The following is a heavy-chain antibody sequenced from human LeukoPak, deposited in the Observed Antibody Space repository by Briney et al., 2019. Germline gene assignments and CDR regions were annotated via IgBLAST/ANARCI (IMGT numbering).Heavy chain of an antibody. J-gene: IGHJ4*02. D-gene: IGHD6-13*01. CDR3: ASTRGSSSWGAMDY. Sequence: ASVKVSCKASGYTFTSYGISWVRQAPGQGLEWMGWISAYNGNTNYAQKLQGRVTMTTDTSTSTAYMELRSLRPDDTAVYYCASTRGSSSWGAMDYWGQGTLVTVSS. CDR2: ISAYNGNT. V-gene: IGHV1-18*01. CDR1: GYTFTSYG.